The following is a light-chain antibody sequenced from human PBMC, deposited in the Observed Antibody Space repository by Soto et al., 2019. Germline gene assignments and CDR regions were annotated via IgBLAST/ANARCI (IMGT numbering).Light chain of an antibody. J-gene: IGLJ1*01. CDR1: SGGIASNY. V-gene: IGLV6-57*04. CDR2: KNN. Sequence: NFMLTQPHSVSESPGKTVTISCTRSSGGIASNYVQWYQQRPGSAPTTVIYKNNQRTSWVPDRFSGSTDGSSNSASLTISGLQIEDEADYYCSSYTRSSNYVFGTGTKVTVL. CDR3: SSYTRSSNYV.